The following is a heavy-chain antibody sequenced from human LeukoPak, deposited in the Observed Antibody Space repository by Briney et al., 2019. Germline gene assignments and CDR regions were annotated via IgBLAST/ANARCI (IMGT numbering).Heavy chain of an antibody. CDR3: AREGKVAGDFDY. D-gene: IGHD2-15*01. Sequence: ASVKVSCRASGYTFTDCYIHWARQAPGQGLEWMGWINPNGGVTNYAQKFQGRVTMTRDTSISTAYMELTRLRSDDTAVYYCAREGKVAGDFDYWGQGTLVTVSS. CDR2: INPNGGVT. V-gene: IGHV1-2*02. CDR1: GYTFTDCY. J-gene: IGHJ4*02.